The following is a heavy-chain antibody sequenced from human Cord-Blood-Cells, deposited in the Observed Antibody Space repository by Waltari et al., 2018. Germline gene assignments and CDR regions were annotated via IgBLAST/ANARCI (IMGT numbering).Heavy chain of an antibody. D-gene: IGHD1-26*01. CDR1: GGTFSRYT. V-gene: IGHV1-69*01. J-gene: IGHJ4*02. Sequence: QVQLVQSGAEVKKPGSSVKVSCKAAGGTFSRYTISWVRQVPGQGLEWMGGIIPIFDTANYAQKCQGRVMITAVESTSTAYMELSSLRSEDTAVYYCARGYSGSPYYFDYWGQGTLVTVSS. CDR2: IIPIFDTA. CDR3: ARGYSGSPYYFDY.